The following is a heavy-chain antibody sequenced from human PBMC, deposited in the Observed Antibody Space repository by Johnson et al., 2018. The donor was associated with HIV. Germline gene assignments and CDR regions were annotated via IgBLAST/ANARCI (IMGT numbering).Heavy chain of an antibody. V-gene: IGHV3-33*06. CDR2: LWYDGSNK. J-gene: IGHJ3*02. D-gene: IGHD1-26*01. CDR1: GFTFDDYT. CDR3: AKMGYSGSYYVGAFDI. Sequence: QVQLVESGGGLAQPGRSLRLSCAASGFTFDDYTMHWVRQAPGKGLEWVAGLWYDGSNKYYADSVKGRFSISRDNSKNTLFLQMNSLRAEDTAVYHCAKMGYSGSYYVGAFDIWGQGTMVTVSS.